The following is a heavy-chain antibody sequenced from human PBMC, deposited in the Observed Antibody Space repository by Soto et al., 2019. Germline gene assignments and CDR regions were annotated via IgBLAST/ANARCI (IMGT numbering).Heavy chain of an antibody. CDR1: GGAISSSNW. J-gene: IGHJ1*01. Sequence: QVQLQESGPGLVKPSGTLSLTCAVSGGAISSSNWWSWVRQPPGKGLEWIGETYHSGSTNYNPSLKRRVTVSVDKSKNQFSLKLGSVTAADTAVYYWARIAAAGTYFQHWGQGTLVTVSS. D-gene: IGHD6-13*01. CDR2: TYHSGST. V-gene: IGHV4-4*02. CDR3: ARIAAAGTYFQH.